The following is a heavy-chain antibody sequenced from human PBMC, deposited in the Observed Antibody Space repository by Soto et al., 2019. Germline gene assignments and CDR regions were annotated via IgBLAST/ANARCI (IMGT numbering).Heavy chain of an antibody. CDR3: XXDSATITHWFDP. Sequence: QVQLVQSGAEVKKPGSSVKVSCKASGGTFSSYAISWVRQAPGQGLEWMGGIIPIFGTANYAQKFQGRVTITADESTXTXYMELSXLXXXDXXXXXXXXDSATITHWFDPWGQGTLVTVSS. J-gene: IGHJ5*02. CDR1: GGTFSSYA. CDR2: IIPIFGTA. D-gene: IGHD5-12*01. V-gene: IGHV1-69*01.